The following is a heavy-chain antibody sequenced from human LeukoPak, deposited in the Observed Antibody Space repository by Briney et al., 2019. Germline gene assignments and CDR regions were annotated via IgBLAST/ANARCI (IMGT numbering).Heavy chain of an antibody. CDR2: INHSGST. J-gene: IGHJ5*02. Sequence: SETLSLTCAVYGGSFSGYYWSWIRQPPGKGLEWIGEINHSGSTSYNPSLKSRVTISVDTSKNQFSLKLSSVTAADTAVYYCARQPFDPWGQGTLVTVSS. CDR1: GGSFSGYY. CDR3: ARQPFDP. V-gene: IGHV4-34*01.